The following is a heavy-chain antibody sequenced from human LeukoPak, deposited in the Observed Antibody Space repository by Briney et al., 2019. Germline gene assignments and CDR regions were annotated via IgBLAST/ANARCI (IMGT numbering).Heavy chain of an antibody. J-gene: IGHJ3*02. D-gene: IGHD6-19*01. CDR3: ARGQYSSGWYRRMDAFDI. Sequence: GGSLRLSCAASGFTFSSYAMSWVRQAPGKGLEWVSYISSSGSTIYYADSVKGRFTISRDNAKNSLYLQMNSLRAEDTAVYYCARGQYSSGWYRRMDAFDIWGQGTMVTVSS. CDR1: GFTFSSYA. CDR2: ISSSGSTI. V-gene: IGHV3-48*04.